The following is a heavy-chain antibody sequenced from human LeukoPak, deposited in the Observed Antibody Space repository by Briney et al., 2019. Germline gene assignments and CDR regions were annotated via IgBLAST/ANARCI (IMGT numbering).Heavy chain of an antibody. CDR2: IYSSGSN. V-gene: IGHV4-59*01. CDR1: GGSISSYY. D-gene: IGHD2/OR15-2a*01. Sequence: AETLSLTCTVSGGSISSYYWSWLRQPPGKGLEWIGYIYSSGSNNYNLSLTRRVIISLHTSKIQFSLKPSSVPAADTAVYYCARSFSARMFFDYRGQGGLVSVSS. J-gene: IGHJ4*02. CDR3: ARSFSARMFFDY.